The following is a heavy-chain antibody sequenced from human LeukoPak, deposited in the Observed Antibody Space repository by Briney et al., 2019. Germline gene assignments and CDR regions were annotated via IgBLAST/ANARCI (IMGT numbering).Heavy chain of an antibody. CDR3: ARSGTKTNGFDY. CDR1: GGSISTYY. CDR2: IYYSGST. V-gene: IGHV4-59*01. Sequence: SETLSLTCTVSGGSISTYYWSWIRQPPGKGLEWIGYIYYSGSTNYSPSLQSRVTISVDTSRNQLSLRLSSVTAADTAMYYCARSGTKTNGFDYWGQGTLVTVSS. D-gene: IGHD2-8*01. J-gene: IGHJ4*02.